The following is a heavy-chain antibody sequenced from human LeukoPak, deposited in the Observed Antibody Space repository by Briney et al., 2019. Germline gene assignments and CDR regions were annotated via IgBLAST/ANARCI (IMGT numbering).Heavy chain of an antibody. V-gene: IGHV3-15*01. CDR1: GFTFSHAW. CDR3: SSNMVE. D-gene: IGHD4/OR15-4a*01. Sequence: GGSLRLSCAASGFTFSHAWMSWVRQAPGKGLEWVGRIKSKIEGGTTDYAAPVKGRFTISRDDSKNTLYLQMNSLKTEDTAVYYCSSNMVEWGQGSLVTVSS. J-gene: IGHJ4*02. CDR2: IKSKIEGGTT.